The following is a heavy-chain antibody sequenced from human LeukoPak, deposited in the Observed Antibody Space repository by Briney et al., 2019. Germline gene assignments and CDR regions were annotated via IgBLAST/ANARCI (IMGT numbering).Heavy chain of an antibody. CDR1: GGSISSSSFY. CDR2: IYYSGRT. CDR3: ARRSFDLHFDY. Sequence: PSETLSLTCTVSGGSISSSSFYWGWIRQPPGKGLEWIASIYYSGRTYYNPSLKSRVTISVDTSKNQFSLKLSSVTAADTAVYYCARRSFDLHFDYWGQGTLVTVSS. D-gene: IGHD3-10*01. J-gene: IGHJ4*02. V-gene: IGHV4-39*01.